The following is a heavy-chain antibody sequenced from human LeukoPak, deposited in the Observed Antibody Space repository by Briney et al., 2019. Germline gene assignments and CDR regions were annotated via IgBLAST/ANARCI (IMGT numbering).Heavy chain of an antibody. V-gene: IGHV3-74*01. D-gene: IGHD2-15*01. J-gene: IGHJ4*02. CDR1: GFTFTSYW. CDR3: ARGSKYCGGGTCRHEG. CDR2: INTDGGRT. Sequence: PGRSLRLSCAPSGFTFTSYWMHCVRQAPRRGLVWVSRINTDGGRTTYADSAKGRFTISRDDAKNTLYLQMSSLRAEDTAVYCCARGSKYCGGGTCRHEGWGEGTLVTVSS.